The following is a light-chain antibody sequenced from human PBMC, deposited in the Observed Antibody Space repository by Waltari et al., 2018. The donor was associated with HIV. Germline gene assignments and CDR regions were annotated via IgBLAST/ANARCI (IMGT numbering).Light chain of an antibody. J-gene: IGKJ2*01. V-gene: IGKV1-39*01. CDR2: VAS. CDR1: QSISSY. CDR3: LQTYNTPPYT. Sequence: DIQMTQSPSSLTASVGDRVPITCRASQSISSYLRWYPQKPGEAPNRLIFVASSLQSGVPSRFSGSGSGTDFTLTISSLQPADFGTYYCLQTYNTPPYTFAQGTKLEI.